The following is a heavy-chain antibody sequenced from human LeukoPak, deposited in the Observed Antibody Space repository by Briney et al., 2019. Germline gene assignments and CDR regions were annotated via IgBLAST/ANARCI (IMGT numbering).Heavy chain of an antibody. V-gene: IGHV1-69*04. J-gene: IGHJ4*02. CDR2: IIPILGIA. CDR3: ARDLGRDGHNNY. D-gene: IGHD5-24*01. CDR1: GGTFSSYA. Sequence: ASVKVSCKASGGTFSSYAISWVRQAPGQGLEWMGRIIPILGIANYAQKFQGRVTITADKSTSTAYMELSSLRSDDTAVYYCARDLGRDGHNNYWGQGTLVTVSS.